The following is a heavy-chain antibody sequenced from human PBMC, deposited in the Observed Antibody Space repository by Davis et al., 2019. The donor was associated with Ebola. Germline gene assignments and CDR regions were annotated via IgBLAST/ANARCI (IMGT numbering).Heavy chain of an antibody. D-gene: IGHD3-16*01. CDR1: GFSFRIYW. Sequence: GGSLRLSCAASGFSFRIYWMSWVRQAPGRGLEWVATVNQDGSQTYYVASVKGRFTMSRDDAKNSLYLQMNNLRVDDTAVYYCARVQGGAHDGFDIWGQGTTVTVSS. CDR2: VNQDGSQT. CDR3: ARVQGGAHDGFDI. J-gene: IGHJ3*02. V-gene: IGHV3-7*03.